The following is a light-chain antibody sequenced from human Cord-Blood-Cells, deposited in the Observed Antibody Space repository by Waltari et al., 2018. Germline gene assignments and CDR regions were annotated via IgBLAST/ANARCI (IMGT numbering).Light chain of an antibody. V-gene: IGKV3-20*01. CDR1: QSASSSS. CDR3: QQYGSSPT. J-gene: IGKJ1*01. CDR2: GAS. Sequence: EIVMTQPPGTLSSSPGERATLSCRASQSASSSSLAWYQQNPGQAPRLLIYGASSRATGIPDRFSGSGSGTDFTLTISRLEPEDFAVYYCQQYGSSPTFGQGTKVEIK.